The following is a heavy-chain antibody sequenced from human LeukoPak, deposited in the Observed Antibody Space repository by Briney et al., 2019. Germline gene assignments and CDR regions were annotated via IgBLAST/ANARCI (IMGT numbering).Heavy chain of an antibody. CDR3: ATAYSSGWFSGMDV. Sequence: ASAKVFCKVSGYTLTELSMHWVRQAPGKGLEWMGGFDPEDGETIYAQKFQGRVTMTEDTSTDTAYMELSSLRSEDTAVYYCATAYSSGWFSGMDVWGQGTTVTVSS. J-gene: IGHJ6*02. CDR2: FDPEDGET. D-gene: IGHD6-19*01. CDR1: GYTLTELS. V-gene: IGHV1-24*01.